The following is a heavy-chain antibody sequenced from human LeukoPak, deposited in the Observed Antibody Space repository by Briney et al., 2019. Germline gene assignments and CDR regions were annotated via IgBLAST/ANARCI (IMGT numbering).Heavy chain of an antibody. CDR2: IYSGGTT. CDR1: GFTVSSTY. CDR3: ARVPPYGDSSSF. J-gene: IGHJ4*02. Sequence: GGSLRLSCAASGFTVSSTYMSWVRQAPGKGLEWVSVIYSGGTTYYADSVKGRFTISRDNSKNTLYLQMNSLRAEDTAVYYCARVPPYGDSSSFWGQGTLVTVSS. V-gene: IGHV3-53*01. D-gene: IGHD4-17*01.